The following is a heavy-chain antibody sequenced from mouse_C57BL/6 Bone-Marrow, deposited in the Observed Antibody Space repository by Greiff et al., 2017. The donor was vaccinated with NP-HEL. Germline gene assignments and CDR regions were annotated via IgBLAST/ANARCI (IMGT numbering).Heavy chain of an antibody. CDR2: INPSDSET. CDR1: GYTFTSYW. V-gene: IGHV1-61*01. D-gene: IGHD1-1*01. CDR3: ARHYGSSSYWYFDV. J-gene: IGHJ1*03. Sequence: QLQLQQPGADLVRPGSSVKLSCKASGYTFTSYWMDWVNQSPGQGLEWIGNINPSDSETHYHQKFKVKATFTIDKSSSTAYMQLSSMTSEDSAVYYCARHYGSSSYWYFDVWGTGTTVTVSS.